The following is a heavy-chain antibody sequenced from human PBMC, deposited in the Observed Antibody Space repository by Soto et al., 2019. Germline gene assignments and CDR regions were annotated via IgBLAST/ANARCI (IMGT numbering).Heavy chain of an antibody. CDR3: AREYSGSRNRPLNWFDP. J-gene: IGHJ5*02. V-gene: IGHV1-69*13. CDR2: IIPIFGTA. Sequence: SVKVSCKASGGTCSSYAISWVRQAPGQGLEWMGGIIPIFGTANYAQKFQGRVTITADESTSTAYMELSSLRSEDTAVYYCAREYSGSRNRPLNWFDPSGQGTLVTVSS. D-gene: IGHD6-6*01. CDR1: GGTCSSYA.